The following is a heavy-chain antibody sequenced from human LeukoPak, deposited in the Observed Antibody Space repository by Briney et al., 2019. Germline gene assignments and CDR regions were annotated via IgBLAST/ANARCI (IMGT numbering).Heavy chain of an antibody. J-gene: IGHJ6*02. CDR1: GYTFTTYA. CDR3: ARDLGYSSGWPYYYYGMDV. V-gene: IGHV1-3*01. CDR2: INAGNGNT. D-gene: IGHD6-19*01. Sequence: ASVKVSCKASGYTFTTYAMHWVRQAPGQRLEWMGWINAGNGNTKYSQKFQGRVTITRDASASTAYMELSSLRSEDTAVCYCARDLGYSSGWPYYYYGMDVWGQGTTVTVSS.